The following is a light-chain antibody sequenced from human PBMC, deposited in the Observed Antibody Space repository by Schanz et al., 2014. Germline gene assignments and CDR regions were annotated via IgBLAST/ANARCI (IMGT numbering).Light chain of an antibody. CDR1: QSIGTW. CDR3: QQYNNFWG. Sequence: DMQMTQSPSTLSASVGDRVTITCRASQSIGTWLAWYQQKPGKAPKLLIYKASSLESGVPSRFSGSGSGTEFTLTISSLQPDDFATYYCQQYNNFWGFGQGTKVEIK. CDR2: KAS. V-gene: IGKV1-5*03. J-gene: IGKJ1*01.